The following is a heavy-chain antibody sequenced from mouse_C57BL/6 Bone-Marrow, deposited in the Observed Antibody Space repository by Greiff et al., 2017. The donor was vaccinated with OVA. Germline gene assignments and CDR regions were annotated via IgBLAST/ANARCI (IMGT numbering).Heavy chain of an antibody. V-gene: IGHV1-64*01. CDR1: GYTFTSYW. D-gene: IGHD2-1*01. CDR2: IHPNSGST. Sequence: QVQLQQPGAELVKPGASVKLSCKASGYTFTSYWMHWVKQRPGQGLEWIGMIHPNSGSTNYNEKFKSKATLTVDKSSSTAYMQLSSLTSEDSAVYYCARRGGNYLYYAMDYWGQGTSVTVAS. J-gene: IGHJ4*01. CDR3: ARRGGNYLYYAMDY.